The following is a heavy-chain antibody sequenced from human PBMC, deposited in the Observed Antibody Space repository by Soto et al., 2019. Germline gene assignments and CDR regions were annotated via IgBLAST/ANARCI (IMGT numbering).Heavy chain of an antibody. J-gene: IGHJ6*03. D-gene: IGHD3-10*01. CDR1: VGSISSYY. CDR3: ARSQAGGYELVVREYYYMDV. V-gene: IGHV4-59*01. CDR2: IYYSGST. Sequence: SETLSRTCTVSVGSISSYYWSWIRQPPGKGLEWIGYIYYSGSTNYNPSLKSRVTISVDTSKNQFSLKLSSVTAADTAVYYCARSQAGGYELVVREYYYMDVWGKGTTVTVSS.